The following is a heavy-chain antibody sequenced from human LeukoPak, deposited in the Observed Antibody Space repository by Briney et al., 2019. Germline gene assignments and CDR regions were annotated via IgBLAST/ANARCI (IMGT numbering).Heavy chain of an antibody. J-gene: IGHJ4*02. Sequence: GGSLRLSCAASGFTFSSYWMHWIRHVPGKGLVWVSHIKYDGSATNYADSVKGRFTISRDNAKNTLYLQMNSLRAEDTAVYYCVSGSLQSGYNFDYWGQGALVTVSS. D-gene: IGHD3-3*01. CDR3: VSGSLQSGYNFDY. CDR1: GFTFSSYW. CDR2: IKYDGSAT. V-gene: IGHV3-74*01.